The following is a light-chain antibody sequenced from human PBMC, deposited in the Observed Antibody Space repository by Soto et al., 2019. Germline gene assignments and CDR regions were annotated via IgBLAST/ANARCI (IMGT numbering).Light chain of an antibody. Sequence: DIQMTQSPSSLSASVGDRVTITCRASQGISNYLAWYQQKPGKVPKLLISAASTLQSGVPSRFSGNGFETDFTLTISSLQPEDVATYYCQRYNTAPSTFGPGTTVVLK. CDR2: AAS. J-gene: IGKJ3*01. CDR3: QRYNTAPST. V-gene: IGKV1-27*01. CDR1: QGISNY.